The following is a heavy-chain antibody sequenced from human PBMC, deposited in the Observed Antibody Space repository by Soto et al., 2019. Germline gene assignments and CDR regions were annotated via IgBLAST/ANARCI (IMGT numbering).Heavy chain of an antibody. CDR1: GFTFSTYA. Sequence: EVQLLESGGGLVQPGGSLRLSCAASGFTFSTYAMSWVRQAPGKGLEWVSTISGSGGAPYYADSLKGRFTISRDNSKNTLYVQMNSLRAEDTAVYYCAKFPEDQYDSRRLADGGYWGQGTLVSVSS. CDR3: AKFPEDQYDSRRLADGGY. J-gene: IGHJ4*02. CDR2: ISGSGGAP. D-gene: IGHD3-22*01. V-gene: IGHV3-23*01.